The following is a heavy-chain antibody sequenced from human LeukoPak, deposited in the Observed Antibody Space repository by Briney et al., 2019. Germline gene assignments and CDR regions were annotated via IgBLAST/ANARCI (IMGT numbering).Heavy chain of an antibody. D-gene: IGHD3-10*01. CDR3: ARPMVRGVSILNY. J-gene: IGHJ4*02. CDR2: ISSSGSTI. V-gene: IGHV3-48*03. Sequence: GGSLRLSCAASGFTFSSYEMNWVRQAPGKGLEWVSYISSSGSTIYYADSVKGRFTISRDNAKNSLYLQMNSLRAEDTAVYYCARPMVRGVSILNYWGQGTLVTVSS. CDR1: GFTFSSYE.